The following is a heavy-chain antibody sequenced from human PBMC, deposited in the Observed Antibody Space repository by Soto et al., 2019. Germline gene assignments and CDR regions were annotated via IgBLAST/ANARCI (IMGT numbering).Heavy chain of an antibody. V-gene: IGHV1-69*12. CDR1: AGTFSSYA. J-gene: IGHJ4*02. Sequence: QVQLVQSVAEVKKPGSSVKVSCKASAGTFSSYAISWVRQAPGQGLEWMGGIIPIFGTANYAQKFQGRVTITADESTSTAYMELSSLRSEDTAVYYCARDQWSDSSGWYHAFDYWGQGTLVTVSS. CDR3: ARDQWSDSSGWYHAFDY. D-gene: IGHD6-19*01. CDR2: IIPIFGTA.